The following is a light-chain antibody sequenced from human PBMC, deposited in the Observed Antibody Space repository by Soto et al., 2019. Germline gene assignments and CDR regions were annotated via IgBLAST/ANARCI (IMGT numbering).Light chain of an antibody. J-gene: IGKJ1*01. CDR1: QRITSW. CDR3: QQYYSYSPT. V-gene: IGKV1-5*01. Sequence: DIPMTQSPSTLSASVGDRVTITCRASQRITSWLAWYQQKPGKAPKLLIYDASTLESGVPSRFVGSASGTEFTLTIASLQPDDFATYYCQQYYSYSPTFGQGTKVEIK. CDR2: DAS.